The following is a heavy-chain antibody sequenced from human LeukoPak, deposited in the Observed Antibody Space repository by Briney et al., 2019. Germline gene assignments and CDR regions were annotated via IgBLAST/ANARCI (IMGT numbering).Heavy chain of an antibody. V-gene: IGHV3-30-3*01. Sequence: PGRSLRLSCAASGFTFSSYAMHWVRRAPGKVLEWGAVISYDGSNKYYADSVKGRFTISRDNSKNTLYLQMNSVRAEDTAVYYCARAGVVTAILGAFDIWGQGTMVTVSS. CDR1: GFTFSSYA. CDR3: ARAGVVTAILGAFDI. D-gene: IGHD2-21*02. J-gene: IGHJ3*02. CDR2: ISYDGSNK.